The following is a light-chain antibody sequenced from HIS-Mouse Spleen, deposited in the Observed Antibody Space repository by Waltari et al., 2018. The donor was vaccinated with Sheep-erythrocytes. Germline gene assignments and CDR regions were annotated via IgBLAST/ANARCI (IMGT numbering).Light chain of an antibody. Sequence: QSVLTQPPSASGTPGQRVTISCSGSSSNIGSHYVYWYQQLPGTAPKLLVYRTNQRPTGVPDRISGSKSGTSASLAISGLRSEDEADYYCCSYAGSSTPWVCGGGTKLTVL. CDR1: SSNIGSHY. CDR2: RTN. J-gene: IGLJ3*02. CDR3: CSYAGSSTPWV. V-gene: IGLV1-47*01.